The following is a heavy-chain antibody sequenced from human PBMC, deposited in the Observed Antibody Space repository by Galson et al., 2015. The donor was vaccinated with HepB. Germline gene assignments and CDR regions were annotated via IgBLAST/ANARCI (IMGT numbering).Heavy chain of an antibody. CDR2: ITHDGSNK. D-gene: IGHD4-23*01. CDR3: ARDPPDYGGDYGWYFDL. Sequence: SLRLSCAASGFTFSHYAMHWVRQAPGKGLEWVAVITHDGSNKHYADSVKGRFTISRDNSKNTLYLQMNSLRAEDTAVFYCARDPPDYGGDYGWYFDLWGRGTLVTVSS. V-gene: IGHV3-30*04. CDR1: GFTFSHYA. J-gene: IGHJ2*01.